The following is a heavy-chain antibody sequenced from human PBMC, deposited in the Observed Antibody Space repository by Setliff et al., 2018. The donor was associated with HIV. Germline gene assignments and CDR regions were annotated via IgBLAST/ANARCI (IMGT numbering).Heavy chain of an antibody. Sequence: AASVKVSCKGSGDTFTTYVVSWVRQAPGQGLEWMGGFDPEDGATIYAQKCQGRVTMTEDTSTDTAYMELSSLRSEDTAVYYWARDPAPSSSASYFQHWGQGTPVTVSS. CDR3: ARDPAPSSSASYFQH. J-gene: IGHJ1*01. CDR2: FDPEDGAT. V-gene: IGHV1-24*01. CDR1: GDTFTTYV. D-gene: IGHD6-6*01.